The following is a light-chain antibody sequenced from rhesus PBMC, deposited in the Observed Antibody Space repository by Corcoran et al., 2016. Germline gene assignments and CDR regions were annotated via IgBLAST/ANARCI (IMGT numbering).Light chain of an antibody. CDR2: ANN. CDR3: QSWDGTGYV. Sequence: SSVLTQEPALSVALGQTVRMTCQGDSLKTFHPSWYQQKPGQVPVLVVYANNYRPSGIPELFSGSWSGNTASLTITETQVEDEADYYCQSWDGTGYVFGTGTRLTVL. J-gene: IGLJ1*01. CDR1: SLKTFH. V-gene: IGLV3-43*01.